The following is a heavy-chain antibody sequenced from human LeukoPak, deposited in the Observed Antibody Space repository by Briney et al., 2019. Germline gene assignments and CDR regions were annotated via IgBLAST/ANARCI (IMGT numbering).Heavy chain of an antibody. CDR3: AKETEYSGSYSKLDY. J-gene: IGHJ4*02. Sequence: SGGSLRLSCAAPGFTSSSYAMSWVRQAPGKGLEWVSAISGSGGSTYYADSVKGRFTISRDNSKNTLYLQMNSLRAEDTAVYYCAKETEYSGSYSKLDYWGQGTLVTVSS. V-gene: IGHV3-23*01. D-gene: IGHD1-26*01. CDR2: ISGSGGST. CDR1: GFTSSSYA.